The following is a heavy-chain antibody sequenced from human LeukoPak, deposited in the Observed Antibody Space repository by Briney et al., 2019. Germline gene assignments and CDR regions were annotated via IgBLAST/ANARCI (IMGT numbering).Heavy chain of an antibody. CDR2: IYSGGST. Sequence: PGGSLRLSCAASGFTVSSKDMTWVRQAPGKGLEWVSVIYSGGSTYYADSVKGRFTISRDNSKNTLCFQMNSLRAEDTAVYYCASFYHYGMDVWGQGTTVTVSS. V-gene: IGHV3-66*01. CDR3: ASFYHYGMDV. CDR1: GFTVSSKD. J-gene: IGHJ6*02. D-gene: IGHD3-16*02.